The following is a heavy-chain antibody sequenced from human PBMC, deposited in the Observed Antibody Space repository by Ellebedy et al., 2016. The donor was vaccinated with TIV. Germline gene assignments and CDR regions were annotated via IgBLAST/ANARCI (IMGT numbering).Heavy chain of an antibody. J-gene: IGHJ6*02. Sequence: GESLKISXAGSGFTFRSYAMHWVRQAPGKGPEWVAVISYDGSTEYYADSVKGRFTLSRDNSKNTLNLQMNSLRPEDTAVYYCARDPRRLRPTEDYYYGLDVWGQGTTVNVSS. CDR2: ISYDGSTE. D-gene: IGHD5-18*01. CDR3: ARDPRRLRPTEDYYYGLDV. CDR1: GFTFRSYA. V-gene: IGHV3-30-3*01.